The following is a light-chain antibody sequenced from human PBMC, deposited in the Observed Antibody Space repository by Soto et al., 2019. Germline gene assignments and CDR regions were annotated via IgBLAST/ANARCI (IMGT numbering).Light chain of an antibody. CDR3: QHANVHPST. CDR2: KAS. CDR1: QTISSW. V-gene: IGKV1-5*03. Sequence: DVQMSQSPSALSGPVGARVTITCRASQTISSWLAWYQQKPGKAPKLLIYKASTLKSGVPSRFSGSGSGTEFTLTISSLQPEDFATYYCQHANVHPSTFGGGANV. J-gene: IGKJ4*01.